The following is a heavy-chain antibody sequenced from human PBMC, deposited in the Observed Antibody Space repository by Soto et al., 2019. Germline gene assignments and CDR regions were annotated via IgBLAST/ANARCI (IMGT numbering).Heavy chain of an antibody. D-gene: IGHD3-9*01. V-gene: IGHV3-15*07. CDR3: TTDDILTDHDY. CDR1: GFTFANAW. Sequence: EVQLVESGGGLVKPGGSLRLSCAASGFTFANAWMNWVRQAPGKGLEWVGRIKSKTDGGTTDYAAPVKGRFTISRDDSKNTLYLHMNSLKTEDTAVYYCTTDDILTDHDYWGQGTLVTVSS. CDR2: IKSKTDGGTT. J-gene: IGHJ4*02.